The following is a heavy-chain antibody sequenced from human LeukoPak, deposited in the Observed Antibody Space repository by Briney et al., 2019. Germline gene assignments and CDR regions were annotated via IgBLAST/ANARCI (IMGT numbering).Heavy chain of an antibody. CDR2: ISGSGGST. J-gene: IGHJ4*02. CDR1: GFTFSSYA. D-gene: IGHD3-9*01. V-gene: IGHV3-23*01. CDR3: AKDADYDILTGYYRGGGYFDY. Sequence: GGSLRLSCAASGFTFSSYAMSWVRQAPGKGLEWVSAISGSGGSTYYADSVKGRFTISRDNSKTTLYLQMSSLRAEDTAVYYCAKDADYDILTGYYRGGGYFDYWGQGTLVTVSS.